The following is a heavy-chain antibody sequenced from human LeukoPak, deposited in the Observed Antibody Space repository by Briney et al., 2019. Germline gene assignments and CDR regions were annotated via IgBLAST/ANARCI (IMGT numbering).Heavy chain of an antibody. J-gene: IGHJ4*02. CDR2: FYYSGST. Sequence: SETLSLTCTVSGSSISSSSYYWGWIRQPPGKGLEWIGSFYYSGSTYYSPSLKSRVTISVDTSKNQFSLKLRSVTAADTAVYYCAGGYSGYGAPFDYWGQGTLVIVSS. V-gene: IGHV4-39*07. CDR1: GSSISSSSYY. D-gene: IGHD5-12*01. CDR3: AGGYSGYGAPFDY.